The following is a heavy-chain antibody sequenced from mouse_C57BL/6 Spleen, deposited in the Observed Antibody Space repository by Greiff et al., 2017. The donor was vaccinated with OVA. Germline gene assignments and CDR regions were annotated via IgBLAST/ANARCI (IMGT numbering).Heavy chain of an antibody. J-gene: IGHJ4*01. V-gene: IGHV1-80*01. D-gene: IGHD2-5*01. Sequence: VQMQQSGAELVKPGASVKISCKASGYAFSSYWMNWVKQRPGKGLEWIGQIYPGDGDTNYNGKFKGKATLTADKSSSTAYMQLSSLTSEDSAVYFCASLLYYSKGMDYWGQGTSVTVSS. CDR1: GYAFSSYW. CDR3: ASLLYYSKGMDY. CDR2: IYPGDGDT.